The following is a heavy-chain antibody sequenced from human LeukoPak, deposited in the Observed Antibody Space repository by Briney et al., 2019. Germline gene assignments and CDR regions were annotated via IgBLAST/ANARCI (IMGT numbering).Heavy chain of an antibody. CDR1: GYSISSGYY. V-gene: IGHV4-38-2*02. Sequence: PSETLSLTCTVSGYSISSGYYWGWIRQPPGRGVEWIGSIYHSGMSFYNPSLKSRVTISVDTSKNQFSLKLSSVTAADTAVYYCARVIAARRGDFEYWGRGTLVTVSS. CDR3: ARVIAARRGDFEY. CDR2: IYHSGMS. D-gene: IGHD6-6*01. J-gene: IGHJ4*02.